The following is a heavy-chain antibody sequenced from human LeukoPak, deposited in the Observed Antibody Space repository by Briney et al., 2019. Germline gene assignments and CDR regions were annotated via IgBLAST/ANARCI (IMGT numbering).Heavy chain of an antibody. CDR1: GVTFSSYY. V-gene: IGHV4-59*01. CDR2: IYCSGST. CDR3: ARDEKQGFDP. J-gene: IGHJ5*02. Sequence: SETLCLTCAVSGVTFSSYYWSWIRQPPGKGLEWIGYIYCSGSTNYNPSLKSRVTISVDTSKNQFSLKLSSVTAADTAVYYCARDEKQGFDPWGQGTLVTVSS.